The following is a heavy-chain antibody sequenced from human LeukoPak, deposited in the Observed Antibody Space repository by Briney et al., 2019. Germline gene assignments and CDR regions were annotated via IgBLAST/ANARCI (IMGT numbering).Heavy chain of an antibody. D-gene: IGHD1-26*01. CDR2: IYYSGST. Sequence: SETLSLTCTVSGGSISSYYWSWIRQPPGKGLEWIGYIYYSGSTNYNPSLKSRVTISVDTSKNQFSLKLSSVTAADTAVYYCARDQNVVGLSHNAFDIWGQGAMVTVSS. CDR3: ARDQNVVGLSHNAFDI. J-gene: IGHJ3*02. V-gene: IGHV4-59*01. CDR1: GGSISSYY.